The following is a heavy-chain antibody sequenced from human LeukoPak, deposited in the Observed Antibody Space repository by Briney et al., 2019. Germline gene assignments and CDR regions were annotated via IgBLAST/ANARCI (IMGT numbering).Heavy chain of an antibody. Sequence: PGGSLRLSCAASGFTFSDYAMSWVRQARGKGVEGVSVISGSGGSGGSTDYADSVKGRFTISRDNSKNTLYLQMNSLRAEDTAIYYCAKEGCTFTTCYINCWGQGTLVTVSS. CDR3: AKEGCTFTTCYINC. V-gene: IGHV3-23*01. J-gene: IGHJ4*02. CDR1: GFTFSDYA. CDR2: ISGSGGSGGST. D-gene: IGHD2-2*02.